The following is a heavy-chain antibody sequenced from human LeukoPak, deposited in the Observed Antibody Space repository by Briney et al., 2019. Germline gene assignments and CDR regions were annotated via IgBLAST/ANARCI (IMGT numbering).Heavy chain of an antibody. D-gene: IGHD5-24*01. CDR1: GGTFSSYA. J-gene: IGHJ3*02. Sequence: SVKVSCKASGGTFSSYAISWVRQAPGQGLEWMGRIIPILGIANYAQKFQGRVTITADKSTSTAYMELSSLRSEDTAVYYCATGEMATQLGGAFDIWGQGTMVTVSS. V-gene: IGHV1-69*04. CDR3: ATGEMATQLGGAFDI. CDR2: IIPILGIA.